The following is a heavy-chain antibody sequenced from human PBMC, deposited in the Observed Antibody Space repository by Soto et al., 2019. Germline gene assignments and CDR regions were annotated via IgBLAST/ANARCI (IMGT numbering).Heavy chain of an antibody. D-gene: IGHD5-12*01. CDR1: GYTFTSYG. CDR3: ARDNIVATSWFDP. Sequence: ASVKVSCKASGYTFTSYGISWVRQAPGQGLEWMGWISAYNGNSNYAQKLQGRVTMTTDTSTSTAYMELGSLRSDDTAVFYCARDNIVATSWFDPWGQETLVTVSS. V-gene: IGHV1-18*01. CDR2: ISAYNGNS. J-gene: IGHJ5*02.